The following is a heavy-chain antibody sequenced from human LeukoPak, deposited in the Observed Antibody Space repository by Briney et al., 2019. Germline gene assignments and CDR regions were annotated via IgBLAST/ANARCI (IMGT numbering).Heavy chain of an antibody. Sequence: GGSLRLSCAASGFTFSSYAMSWVRQAPGKGLEWVSAISGSGGSTYYADSVKGRFTISRDDSKNTLFLQMNSLRAEDTAVYYCAKSRSMISTSCYNYWGQGTLVTVSS. D-gene: IGHD2-2*02. CDR2: ISGSGGST. J-gene: IGHJ4*02. CDR3: AKSRSMISTSCYNY. V-gene: IGHV3-23*01. CDR1: GFTFSSYA.